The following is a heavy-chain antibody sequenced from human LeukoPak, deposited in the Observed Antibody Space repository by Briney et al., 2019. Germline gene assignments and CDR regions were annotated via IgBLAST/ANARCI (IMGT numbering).Heavy chain of an antibody. CDR3: ARDTGGPEDFDY. J-gene: IGHJ4*02. CDR2: IYYSGST. D-gene: IGHD2-8*02. Sequence: SETLSLTCTVSGGSISSYYWSWIRQPPGKGLEWIGYIYYSGSTNYNPSLKSRVTISVDTSKNQFSLKLSSVTAADTAVYYCARDTGGPEDFDYWGQGTLVTVSS. V-gene: IGHV4-59*12. CDR1: GGSISSYY.